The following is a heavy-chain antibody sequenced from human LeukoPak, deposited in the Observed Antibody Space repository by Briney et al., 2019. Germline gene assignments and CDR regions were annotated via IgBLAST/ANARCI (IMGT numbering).Heavy chain of an antibody. CDR1: GLTFSSYW. J-gene: IGHJ4*02. V-gene: IGHV3-74*01. CDR2: ISSDGSST. CDR3: AKRGSYCGGDCYRPYYFDY. D-gene: IGHD2-21*02. Sequence: GSLRLSCAASGLTFSSYWMHWVRQAPGKGLVWVSRISSDGSSTSYADSVKGRFTISRDNAKNTLYLQMNSLRAEDTAVYYCAKRGSYCGGDCYRPYYFDYWGQGTLVTVSS.